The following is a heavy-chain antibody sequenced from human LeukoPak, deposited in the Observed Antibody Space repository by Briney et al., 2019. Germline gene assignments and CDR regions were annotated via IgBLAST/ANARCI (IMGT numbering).Heavy chain of an antibody. CDR3: ARDEIWGSYRYAGY. CDR1: GFTVSSNY. D-gene: IGHD3-16*02. Sequence: PGGSLRLSCAASGFTVSSNYMSWVRQAPGKGLEWVSVLYSGGSTYYADSVKGRFTISRDNSKNTLYLQMNSLRAENTAVYYCARDEIWGSYRYAGYWGQGTLVTVSS. J-gene: IGHJ4*02. CDR2: LYSGGST. V-gene: IGHV3-53*01.